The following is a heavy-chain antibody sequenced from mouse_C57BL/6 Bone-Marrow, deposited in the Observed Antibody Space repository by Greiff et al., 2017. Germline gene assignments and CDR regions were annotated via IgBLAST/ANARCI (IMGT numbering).Heavy chain of an antibody. Sequence: QVQLQQSGAELVRPGTSVKLSCKASGYTFTSYWMHWVKQRPGQGLEWIGVIDPSDSYTNYNQKFKGKATLTVDTSSSTAYMPLSSLTYEDSAVYCCASYDGSHMDYWGQGTSVTVSS. J-gene: IGHJ4*01. CDR1: GYTFTSYW. CDR3: ASYDGSHMDY. V-gene: IGHV1-59*01. CDR2: IDPSDSYT. D-gene: IGHD1-1*02.